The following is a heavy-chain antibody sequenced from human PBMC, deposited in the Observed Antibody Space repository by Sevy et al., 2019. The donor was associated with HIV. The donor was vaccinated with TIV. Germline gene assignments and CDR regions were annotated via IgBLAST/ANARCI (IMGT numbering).Heavy chain of an antibody. V-gene: IGHV3-11*01. CDR3: ARDRDYYDSSGYTI. CDR1: GFTFSDYY. J-gene: IGHJ4*02. Sequence: GGSLRLSCAASGFTFSDYYMSWIRQAPGKGLEWVSYISSSGSTIYYADSVKGRFTISRDNAKNSLYLQMNSLRAEDTAVYYCARDRDYYDSSGYTIWGQGTLVTVSS. CDR2: ISSSGSTI. D-gene: IGHD3-22*01.